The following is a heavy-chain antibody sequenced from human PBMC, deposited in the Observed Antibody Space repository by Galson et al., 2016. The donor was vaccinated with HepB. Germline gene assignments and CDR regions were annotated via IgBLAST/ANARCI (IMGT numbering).Heavy chain of an antibody. CDR1: GYTFTSHD. D-gene: IGHD1-1*01. CDR3: TRGGYTTGYDY. J-gene: IGHJ4*02. CDR2: ISTYNGDT. Sequence: SVKVSCKAFGYTFTSHDITWVRQAPGQGLEWMGWISTYNGDTNYAQKLRGRVTVTRDTSTSTVYMELRSLTSDDTAGYYCTRGGYTTGYDYWGQGTLVTVSS. V-gene: IGHV1-18*01.